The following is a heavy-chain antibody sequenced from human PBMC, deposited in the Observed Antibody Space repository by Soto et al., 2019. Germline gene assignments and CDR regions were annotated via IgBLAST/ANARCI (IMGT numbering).Heavy chain of an antibody. Sequence: EVQLVESGGGLVQPGGSLRLSCAASGFTFSSYSMNWVRQAPGKGLEWVSYISSSSSTIYYADSVKGRFTISRDNAKNSLYLQMNSLRDEDTAVYYCARDSGAYSSSYLFAYWGQGTLVTVSS. V-gene: IGHV3-48*02. CDR2: ISSSSSTI. CDR3: ARDSGAYSSSYLFAY. D-gene: IGHD6-13*01. CDR1: GFTFSSYS. J-gene: IGHJ4*02.